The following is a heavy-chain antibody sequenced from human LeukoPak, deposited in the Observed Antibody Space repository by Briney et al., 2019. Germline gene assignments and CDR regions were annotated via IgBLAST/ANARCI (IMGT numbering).Heavy chain of an antibody. CDR3: ARDSTYYYDSGSSGPHYFDN. Sequence: PGGSLRLSCAASGFTFSNYGMHWVRQAPGKGLEWVSLISSGGTYEYYADSVKGRFTISRDNSKNTLYLQLNSLRAEDTAVYYCARDSTYYYDSGSSGPHYFDNWGQGTLVTVSS. V-gene: IGHV3-30*01. J-gene: IGHJ4*02. D-gene: IGHD3-10*01. CDR2: ISSGGTYE. CDR1: GFTFSNYG.